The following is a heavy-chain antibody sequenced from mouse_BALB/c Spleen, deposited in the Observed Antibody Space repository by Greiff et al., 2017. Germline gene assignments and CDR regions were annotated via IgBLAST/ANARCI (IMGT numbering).Heavy chain of an antibody. V-gene: IGHV1-9*01. CDR3: ARWGRLRRRSMDY. CDR2: ILPGSGST. D-gene: IGHD2-12*01. Sequence: VQLQQSGAELMKPGASVKISCKATGYTFSSYWIEWVKQRPGHGLEWIGEILPGSGSTNYNEKFKGKATFTADTSSNTGYMQLSSLTSEDAAVYYCARWGRLRRRSMDYWGQGTAVTVSS. CDR1: GYTFSSYW. J-gene: IGHJ4*01.